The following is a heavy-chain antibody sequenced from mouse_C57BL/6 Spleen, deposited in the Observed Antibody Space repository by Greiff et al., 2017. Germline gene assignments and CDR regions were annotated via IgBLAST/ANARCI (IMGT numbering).Heavy chain of an antibody. Sequence: QVQLKESGAELMKPGASVKLSCKATGYTFTGYWIEWVTQRPGHGLEWIGAILPGSGSTNYPEKFKGKATITADTSANTAYMQLRSLTTEDSAIYDCARSYDYGSYYAMDYWGQGTSVTVSS. CDR2: ILPGSGST. CDR3: ARSYDYGSYYAMDY. J-gene: IGHJ4*01. D-gene: IGHD2-4*01. V-gene: IGHV1-9*01. CDR1: GYTFTGYW.